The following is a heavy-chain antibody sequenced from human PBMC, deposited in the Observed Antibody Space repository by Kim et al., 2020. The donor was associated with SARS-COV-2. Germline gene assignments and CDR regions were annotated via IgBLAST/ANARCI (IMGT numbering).Heavy chain of an antibody. CDR3: ARHSGSYWGWFDP. V-gene: IGHV4-39*01. CDR1: GGSISSSSYY. J-gene: IGHJ5*02. Sequence: SETLSLTCTVSGGSISSSSYYWGWIRQPPGKGLEWIGSIYYSGSTYYNPSLKSRVTISVDTSKNQFSLKLSSVTAADTAVYYCARHSGSYWGWFDPWGQGTLVPVSS. CDR2: IYYSGST. D-gene: IGHD1-26*01.